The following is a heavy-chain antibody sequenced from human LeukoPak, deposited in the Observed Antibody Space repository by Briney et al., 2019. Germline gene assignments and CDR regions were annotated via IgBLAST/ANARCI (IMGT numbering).Heavy chain of an antibody. J-gene: IGHJ2*01. CDR2: IWYDGSNK. V-gene: IGHV3-33*01. CDR3: ARDPGRKEGDWYFDL. Sequence: GGSLRLSCAASGFTFSSYGMHWVRQAPGKGLEWVAVIWYDGSNKYYADSVKGRFTISRDNSKNTLYLQMNSLRAEDTAVYYCARDPGRKEGDWYFDLWGRGTLVTVSS. CDR1: GFTFSSYG.